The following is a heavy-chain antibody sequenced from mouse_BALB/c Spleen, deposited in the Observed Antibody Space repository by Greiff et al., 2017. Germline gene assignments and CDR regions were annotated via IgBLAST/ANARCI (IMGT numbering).Heavy chain of an antibody. V-gene: IGHV5-12-2*01. D-gene: IGHD1-1*01. J-gene: IGHJ1*01. CDR3: ARIYYYGSNWYFDV. Sequence: DVKLVESGGGLVQPGGSLKLSCAASGFTFSSYTMSWVRQTPEKRLEWVAYISNGGGSTYYPDTVKGRFTISRDNAKNTLYLQMSSLKSEDTAMYYCARIYYYGSNWYFDVWGAGTTVTVSS. CDR2: ISNGGGST. CDR1: GFTFSSYT.